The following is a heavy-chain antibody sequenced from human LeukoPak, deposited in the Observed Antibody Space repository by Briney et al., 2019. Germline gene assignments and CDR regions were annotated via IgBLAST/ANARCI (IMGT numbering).Heavy chain of an antibody. CDR2: IKQDRSEK. D-gene: IGHD3-16*01. Sequence: GGSLRLSCAASGFTFSSDWMSWVRQAPGKGLEWVANIKQDRSEKYYVDSVKGRFTISRDNAKKSLYLQMNSLRAEDTALYYCASGRQLGYWGQGTLVTVSS. V-gene: IGHV3-7*01. J-gene: IGHJ4*02. CDR3: ASGRQLGY. CDR1: GFTFSSDW.